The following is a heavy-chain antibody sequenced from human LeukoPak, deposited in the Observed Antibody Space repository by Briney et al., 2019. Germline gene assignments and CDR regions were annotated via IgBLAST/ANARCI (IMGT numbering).Heavy chain of an antibody. V-gene: IGHV1-69*02. D-gene: IGHD2-2*01. CDR1: GGTFNSYS. J-gene: IGHJ4*02. CDR2: IIPVGSIA. Sequence: SVTVSCKASGGTFNSYSIHWVRQAPGQGLQWMGRIIPVGSIATYAQKFEDRVTISTDRATSTAYVELSSLTPEETAIYYCAARGQCRGTTCVMTGDLFDYWGKGTLITV. CDR3: AARGQCRGTTCVMTGDLFDY.